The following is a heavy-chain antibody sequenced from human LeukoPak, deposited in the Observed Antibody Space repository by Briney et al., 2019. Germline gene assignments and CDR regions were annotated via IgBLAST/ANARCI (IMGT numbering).Heavy chain of an antibody. D-gene: IGHD1-26*01. CDR3: AKDHGWELDGSGEYYFYYCMDV. CDR2: ITGSSSK. J-gene: IGHJ6*03. Sequence: GGSLRLSCAASGFTFSSYNMNWVRQAPGKGLEWVSQITGSSSKYYADSVRGRFTISRDNAENSLYLQMNTLRAEDTAVYYCAKDHGWELDGSGEYYFYYCMDVWGKGTTVTIPS. CDR1: GFTFSSYN. V-gene: IGHV3-48*01.